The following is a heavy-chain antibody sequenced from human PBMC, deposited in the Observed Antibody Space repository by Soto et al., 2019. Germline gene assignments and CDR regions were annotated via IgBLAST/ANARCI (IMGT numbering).Heavy chain of an antibody. CDR2: IFVGSNP. J-gene: IGHJ6*02. Sequence: LRLSCAASGFTVSSMYMSWVRQAPGKGLERVSVIFVGSNPYYADSVKGRFTVSRDNSKNTVYLEMNSLRAEDTAVYYCARLLGRSYSFHHYYALDVWGQGTTVTVSS. D-gene: IGHD3-16*02. CDR3: ARLLGRSYSFHHYYALDV. V-gene: IGHV3-53*01. CDR1: GFTVSSMY.